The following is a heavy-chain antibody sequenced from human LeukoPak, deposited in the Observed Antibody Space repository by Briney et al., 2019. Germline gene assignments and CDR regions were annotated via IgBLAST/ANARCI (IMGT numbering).Heavy chain of an antibody. CDR1: GYSFTSYW. CDR2: IYPGDSDT. Sequence: KYGESLKISCKGSGYSFTSYWIGWVRQMPGKGLEWMGIIYPGDSDTRYSPSFQGQVTISADKSISTAYLQWSSLKASDTAMYYCARLGSRLIIGVRWGLKGSGINYFDYWGQGTLVTVSS. V-gene: IGHV5-51*01. D-gene: IGHD3-10*01. CDR3: ARLGSRLIIGVRWGLKGSGINYFDY. J-gene: IGHJ4*02.